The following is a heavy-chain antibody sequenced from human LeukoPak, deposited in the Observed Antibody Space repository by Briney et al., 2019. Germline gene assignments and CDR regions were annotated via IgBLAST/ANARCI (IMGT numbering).Heavy chain of an antibody. CDR1: GFTFSSYS. CDR2: ISSSRSYI. Sequence: GGSLRLSCAASGFTFSSYSMNWVRQAPGKGLEWVSSISSSRSYIYYADSMKGRFTISRDNAKNSLYLQMNSLRAEDTAVYYCARARQQLYYYYGMDVWGQGTTVTVSS. J-gene: IGHJ6*02. V-gene: IGHV3-21*01. CDR3: ARARQQLYYYYGMDV. D-gene: IGHD6-13*01.